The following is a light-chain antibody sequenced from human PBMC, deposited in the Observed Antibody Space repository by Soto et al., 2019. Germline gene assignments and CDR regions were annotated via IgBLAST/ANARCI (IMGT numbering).Light chain of an antibody. CDR3: QQYYTYWT. CDR2: DAS. Sequence: DIQMTQSPSTLSASVGDRVTITCRASQSISSWLAWYQQKPGKAPQLLVYDASGLESGVPSRFSGSGSGTEFTLTISSLQPDDFATYYCQQYYTYWTFGQGTRWISN. V-gene: IGKV1-5*01. J-gene: IGKJ1*01. CDR1: QSISSW.